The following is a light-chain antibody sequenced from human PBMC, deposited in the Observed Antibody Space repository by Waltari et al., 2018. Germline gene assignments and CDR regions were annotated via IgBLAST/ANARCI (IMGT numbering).Light chain of an antibody. J-gene: IGKJ2*02. CDR1: QSVVYSSHNQNY. CDR3: QQYYTTPCT. CDR2: WAS. Sequence: DIVLTQSPDSLAMSLGERATINCKSSQSVVYSSHNQNYLAWYQQKPGQTPTLLIYWASTRECGVPDRSSGSGSGTEFPLTISSLQAEDVAVYYCQQYYTTPCTFGQGTKLEIK. V-gene: IGKV4-1*01.